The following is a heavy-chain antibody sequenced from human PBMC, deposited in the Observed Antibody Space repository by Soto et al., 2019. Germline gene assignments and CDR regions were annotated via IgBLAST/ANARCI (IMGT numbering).Heavy chain of an antibody. J-gene: IGHJ4*02. CDR3: ARGRVGAILG. CDR2: ISYDGSNK. CDR1: GFTFSSYA. V-gene: IGHV3-30-3*01. Sequence: QVQLVESGGGVVQPGRSLRLSCAASGFTFSSYAMHWVRQAPGKGLEWVAVISYDGSNKYYADSVKGRFTISRDNSKNTLYLQMNSLRAEDTAVYYCARGRVGAILGWGQGTLVTVSS. D-gene: IGHD1-26*01.